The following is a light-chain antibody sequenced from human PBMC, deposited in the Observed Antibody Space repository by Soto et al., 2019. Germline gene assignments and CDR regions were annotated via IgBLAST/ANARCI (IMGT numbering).Light chain of an antibody. CDR2: DAS. Sequence: EIVLTQSPATLSLSPGERATLSCGASQSVNRSSLAWYQQKPGLAPSLLIYDASTRATGIPDRFSGSGSGTDFTLTISRLEPEDFAVYYCQQYSRAPLTFGQGTKVEIK. CDR1: QSVNRSS. J-gene: IGKJ1*01. V-gene: IGKV3D-20*01. CDR3: QQYSRAPLT.